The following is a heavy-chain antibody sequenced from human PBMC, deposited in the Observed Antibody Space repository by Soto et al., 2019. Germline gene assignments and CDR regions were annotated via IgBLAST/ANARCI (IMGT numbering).Heavy chain of an antibody. D-gene: IGHD3-10*01. J-gene: IGHJ4*02. CDR2: ISPMFGAA. CDR3: AREVQVHTPAFVY. V-gene: IGHV1-69*19. CDR1: GGTFNTYA. Sequence: QVQLVQSGAEMKKPGSSVKVSCQSSGGTFNTYAMNWVRQAPGQVPEWMGDISPMFGAANYAPKFQGRVTITADESTGTSYMPLSSLTSEDTALYFCAREVQVHTPAFVYWGQGTLVTVSS.